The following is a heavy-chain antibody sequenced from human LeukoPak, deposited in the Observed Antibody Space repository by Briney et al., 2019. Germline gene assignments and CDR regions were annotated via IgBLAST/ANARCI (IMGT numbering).Heavy chain of an antibody. CDR2: VRYDGRDE. J-gene: IGHJ6*02. Sequence: PGGSLRLSCTASGFSFTSYGVHWVRQGPGKGLEWVAVVRYDGRDEHYADSVKGRFTISRDNSKTTLYLQMNNLREEDTAVYYCARPNCGGECYFSGYGMDVWGQGTTVTVSS. V-gene: IGHV3-30*04. D-gene: IGHD2-21*01. CDR1: GFSFTSYG. CDR3: ARPNCGGECYFSGYGMDV.